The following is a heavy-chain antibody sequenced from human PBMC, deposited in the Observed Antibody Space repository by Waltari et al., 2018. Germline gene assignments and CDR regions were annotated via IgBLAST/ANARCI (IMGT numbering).Heavy chain of an antibody. Sequence: EMQLVESGGGLVQPGGSLRLSCVGSGFPFGDYHRDWVRQAPGKGLECVGRIKNGGLGYTTDFAASVKGRCTMSRDDSQDSMYLQMSSRKTEDTALYVCAIENWGKFDPWGQGTLVTVS. V-gene: IGHV3-72*01. CDR1: GFPFGDYH. CDR2: IKNGGLGYTT. CDR3: AIENWGKFDP. D-gene: IGHD7-27*01. J-gene: IGHJ5*02.